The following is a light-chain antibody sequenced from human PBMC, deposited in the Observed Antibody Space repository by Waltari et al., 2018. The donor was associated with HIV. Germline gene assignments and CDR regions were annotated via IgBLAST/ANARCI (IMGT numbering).Light chain of an antibody. Sequence: HSSLTQPAPVSGSPGQPITIPCPGTSSDAGGYNYVSGYGLHPGEVHKLMIFDVNNRPSGVSNRFSGSKSGNPASLTNSGLQVEDEADYYCSSYTSSSIVIFGGGTKVTVL. CDR1: SSDAGGYNY. CDR2: DVN. V-gene: IGLV2-14*03. CDR3: SSYTSSSIVI. J-gene: IGLJ2*01.